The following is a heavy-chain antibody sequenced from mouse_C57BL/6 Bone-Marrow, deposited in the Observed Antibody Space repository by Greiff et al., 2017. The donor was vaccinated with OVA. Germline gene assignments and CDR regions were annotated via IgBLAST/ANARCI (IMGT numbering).Heavy chain of an antibody. Sequence: QVQLQQSGAELVRPGASVTLSCKASGYTFTDYEMHWVKQTPVHGLEWIGAIDPATGGTAYNQKFKGKAILTADKSSSTAYMELRSLTSEDADVYYYTRGYSNYYAMDYWGQGTSVTVSS. CDR2: IDPATGGT. CDR3: TRGYSNYYAMDY. D-gene: IGHD2-5*01. CDR1: GYTFTDYE. J-gene: IGHJ4*01. V-gene: IGHV1-15*01.